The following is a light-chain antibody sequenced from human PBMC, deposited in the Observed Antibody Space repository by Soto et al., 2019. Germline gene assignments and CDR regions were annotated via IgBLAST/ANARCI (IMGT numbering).Light chain of an antibody. V-gene: IGLV2-23*01. CDR2: EGS. J-gene: IGLJ2*01. Sequence: QSALTQPASVSGSPGQSITISCTGTSSDVGSYNLVSWYQQHPGKAPKLMIYEGSKRPSGVSNRFSGSKSGNTASLTISGLQAEDEADYYCCSYADSSTYVVFGGGPSSPS. CDR3: CSYADSSTYVV. CDR1: SSDVGSYNL.